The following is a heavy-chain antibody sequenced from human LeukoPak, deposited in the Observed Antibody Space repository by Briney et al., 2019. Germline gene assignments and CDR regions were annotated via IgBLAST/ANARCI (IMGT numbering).Heavy chain of an antibody. CDR3: ARHRGPHVGRME. CDR1: GGSISSFY. V-gene: IGHV4-59*08. CDR2: IYSSGYS. Sequence: KPSETLSLTCSISGGSISSFYWSWIRQPPGKGLEWIGYIYSSGYSNYNPSLKSRVTISVDTSKNQFSLKLSSVTAADTAVYYCARHRGPHVGRMEWGQGTQVTVSS. D-gene: IGHD3-3*01. J-gene: IGHJ4*02.